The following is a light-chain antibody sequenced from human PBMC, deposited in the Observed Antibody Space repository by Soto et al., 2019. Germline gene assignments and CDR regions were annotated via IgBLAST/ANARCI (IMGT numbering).Light chain of an antibody. CDR3: QQSYSTLWT. J-gene: IGKJ1*01. CDR2: AAS. V-gene: IGKV1-39*01. Sequence: DIQMTQSPSSLSASVGDRVTITCRGSQSISSYLNWYQQKPGKAPKLLIYAASSLQSGVPSRFSGSGSGTAFTLTISSLQPEDFATYYCQQSYSTLWTFGQGTKVEIK. CDR1: QSISSY.